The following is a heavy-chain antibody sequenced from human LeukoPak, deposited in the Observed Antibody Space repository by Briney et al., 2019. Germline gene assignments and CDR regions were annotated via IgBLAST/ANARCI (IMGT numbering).Heavy chain of an antibody. J-gene: IGHJ4*02. CDR1: GGSISSSSYY. D-gene: IGHD1-7*01. Sequence: PSETLSLTCTVSGGSISSSSYYWGWIRQPPGKGLEWIGSIYYSGSTYYNPSLKSRVTISVDTSKNQFSLKLSSVTAADTAVYYCARRYGNLSARFDYWGQGTLVTVSS. CDR2: IYYSGST. CDR3: ARRYGNLSARFDY. V-gene: IGHV4-39*01.